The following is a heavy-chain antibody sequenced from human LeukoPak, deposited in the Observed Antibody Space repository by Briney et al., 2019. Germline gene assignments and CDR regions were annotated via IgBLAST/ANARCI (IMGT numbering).Heavy chain of an antibody. CDR2: ISYDGGNK. Sequence: GRSLRLSCAASGFTFSSYGMHWVRQAPGKGREGVAIISYDGGNKNYADSVKGRFTISRDNSKNTLYLPMNRLRAEDTAVYYCAKDSSDIVVVPAAISTTVGNYADYYFDYWGQGTLVTVSS. CDR3: AKDSSDIVVVPAAISTTVGNYADYYFDY. V-gene: IGHV3-30*18. J-gene: IGHJ4*02. D-gene: IGHD2-2*01. CDR1: GFTFSSYG.